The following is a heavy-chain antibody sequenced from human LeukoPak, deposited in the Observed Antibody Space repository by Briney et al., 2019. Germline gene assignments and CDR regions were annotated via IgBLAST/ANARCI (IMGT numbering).Heavy chain of an antibody. D-gene: IGHD3-10*01. V-gene: IGHV1-18*01. CDR2: ISAYNGNT. CDR1: GYTFTSYG. CDR3: ARVSSGSGSFYYYGMDV. Sequence: GDSVTVSCTASGYTFTSYGISWVRQAPGQGLELMGWISAYNGNTNYAQKLQGRVTMTTDTSTSTAYMEVRSLRSDDTAVYYCARVSSGSGSFYYYGMDVWGQGTTVTDSS. J-gene: IGHJ6*02.